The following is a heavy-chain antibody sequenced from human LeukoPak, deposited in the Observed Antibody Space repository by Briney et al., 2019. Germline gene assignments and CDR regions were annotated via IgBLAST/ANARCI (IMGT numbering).Heavy chain of an antibody. D-gene: IGHD4-17*01. CDR3: AKDGDYGDYGPNWFDP. CDR1: GFTFSSFA. Sequence: GGSLRLSCAASGFTFSSFAMHWVRQAPGKGLEWVSAISGSGGSTYYADSVKGRFTISRDNSKNTLYLQMNSLRAEDTAVYYCAKDGDYGDYGPNWFDPWGQGTLVTVSS. V-gene: IGHV3-23*01. J-gene: IGHJ5*02. CDR2: ISGSGGST.